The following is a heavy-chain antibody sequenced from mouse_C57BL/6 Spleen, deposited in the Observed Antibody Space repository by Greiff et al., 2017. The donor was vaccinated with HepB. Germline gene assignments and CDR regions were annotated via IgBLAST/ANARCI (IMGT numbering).Heavy chain of an antibody. Sequence: EVHLVESGGGLVKPGGSLKLSCAASGFTFSSYAMSWVRQTPEKRLEWVATISDGGSYTYYPDNVKGRFTISRDNAKNNLYLQMSHLKSEDTAMYYCARDGWLLRSWFAYWGQGTLVTVSA. V-gene: IGHV5-4*01. CDR2: ISDGGSYT. CDR3: ARDGWLLRSWFAY. J-gene: IGHJ3*01. D-gene: IGHD2-3*01. CDR1: GFTFSSYA.